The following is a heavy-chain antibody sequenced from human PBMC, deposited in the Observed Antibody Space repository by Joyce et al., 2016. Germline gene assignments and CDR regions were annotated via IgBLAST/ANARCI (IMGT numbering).Heavy chain of an antibody. CDR3: ARRPYNVHTPLGSDWYFDL. D-gene: IGHD5-18*01. J-gene: IGHJ2*01. CDR2: VYLHGIT. CDR1: GLSFDLHSF. Sequence: QVQLQESGPGLVKPSETLSLTCGVSGLSFDLHSFWGWIRQPPGKGLEGISKVYLHGITHYSPSLKGRVTISMDTSKNQFSLNLNSLTAADTAVYFCARRPYNVHTPLGSDWYFDLWGRGTLVTVSS. V-gene: IGHV4-38-2*01.